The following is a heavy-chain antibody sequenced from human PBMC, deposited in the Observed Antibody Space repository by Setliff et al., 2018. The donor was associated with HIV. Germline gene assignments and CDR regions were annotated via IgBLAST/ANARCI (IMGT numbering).Heavy chain of an antibody. V-gene: IGHV4-61*02. D-gene: IGHD3-10*01. CDR1: GGSISSGTYY. CDR2: IYASGST. Sequence: SETLSLTCTVSGGSISSGTYYWSWIRQPADKGLEWIGRIYASGSTNYNPSLRRRVAISVDTSKNHFSLNLSSVTAADTAVYYCVRGGGRITMVRGVPSGGLDVWGQGTTVTVSS. J-gene: IGHJ6*02. CDR3: VRGGGRITMVRGVPSGGLDV.